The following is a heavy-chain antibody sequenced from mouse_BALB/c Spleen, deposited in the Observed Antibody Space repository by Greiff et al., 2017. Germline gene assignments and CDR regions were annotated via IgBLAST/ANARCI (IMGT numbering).Heavy chain of an antibody. CDR2: IWGDGST. J-gene: IGHJ3*01. Sequence: VMLVESGPGLVAPSQSLSITCTVSGFSLTGYGVNWVRQPPGKGLEWLGMIWGDGSTDYNSALKSRLSISKDNSKSQVFLKMNSLQTDDTARYYCARENYGNYGVFAYWGQGTLVTVSA. V-gene: IGHV2-6-7*01. CDR3: ARENYGNYGVFAY. CDR1: GFSLTGYG. D-gene: IGHD2-1*01.